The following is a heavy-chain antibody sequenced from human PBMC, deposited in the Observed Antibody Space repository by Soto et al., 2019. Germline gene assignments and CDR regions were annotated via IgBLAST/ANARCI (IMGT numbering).Heavy chain of an antibody. V-gene: IGHV4-39*01. CDR3: ARLKQWLLNWFDP. CDR1: GGSISSSSYY. J-gene: IGHJ5*02. D-gene: IGHD6-19*01. Sequence: QLQLQESGPGLVKPSETLSLTCTVSGGSISSSSYYWGWIRQPPGKGLEWIGSIYYSGSTYYNPSLKSRVTISVDTSKNQFSLNLSSVTAADTAVYYCARLKQWLLNWFDPWGQGTLVTVSS. CDR2: IYYSGST.